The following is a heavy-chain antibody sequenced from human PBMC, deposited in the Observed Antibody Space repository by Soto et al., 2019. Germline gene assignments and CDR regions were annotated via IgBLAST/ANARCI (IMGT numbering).Heavy chain of an antibody. D-gene: IGHD4-4*01. CDR1: GYSFTSYW. Sequence: GESRKISCKGSGYSFTSYWISWVRQMPGKGLEWMGRIDPSDSYTNYSPSFQGHVTISADKSIGTAYLQWSSLKASDTAMYYCARHHYSIYPLAPYYCGMDVWGQGTTVTVS. CDR3: ARHHYSIYPLAPYYCGMDV. CDR2: IDPSDSYT. V-gene: IGHV5-10-1*01. J-gene: IGHJ6*02.